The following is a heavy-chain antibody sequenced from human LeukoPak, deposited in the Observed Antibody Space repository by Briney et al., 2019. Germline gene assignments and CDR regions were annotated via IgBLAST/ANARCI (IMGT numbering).Heavy chain of an antibody. CDR1: GFTFSSFA. V-gene: IGHV3-23*01. D-gene: IGHD2-2*02. CDR3: APYTYYFDH. CDR2: ISGSGDRT. J-gene: IGHJ4*02. Sequence: GGSLRLSCAASGFTFSSFAVSWVRQAPGKGLEWVSGISGSGDRTDYADSVKGRFTISRDNSKNTHYLQMNSLRAEDTALYYCAPYTYYFDHWGQGTLVTVSS.